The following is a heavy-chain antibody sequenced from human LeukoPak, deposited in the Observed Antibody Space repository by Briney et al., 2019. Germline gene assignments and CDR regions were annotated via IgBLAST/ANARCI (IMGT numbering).Heavy chain of an antibody. CDR1: GFTFSSYA. J-gene: IGHJ4*02. D-gene: IGHD5-12*01. V-gene: IGHV3-23*01. Sequence: GGSLRLSCAASGFTFSSYAMSWVRQAPGKGLEWVSAISGSGGSTYYADSVKGRFTISRDNAQSSLYLQMNSLRAEDTAVYYCARRYIVATIRYYDYWGQGTLVTVSS. CDR3: ARRYIVATIRYYDY. CDR2: ISGSGGST.